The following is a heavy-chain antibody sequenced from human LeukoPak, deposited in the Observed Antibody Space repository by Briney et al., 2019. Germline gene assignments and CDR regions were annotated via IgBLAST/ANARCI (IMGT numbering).Heavy chain of an antibody. V-gene: IGHV4-34*01. D-gene: IGHD6-25*01. CDR2: INHSGST. Sequence: SETLSLTCAVYGGSFSGYYWTWIRQPPGKGLEWIGEINHSGSTNYNPSLKSRVTISIDTSKNQFSLKLGSVTAADTAVYYCARLVRWAYISAHHYFDYWDQGTLVTVSS. CDR3: ARLVRWAYISAHHYFDY. CDR1: GGSFSGYY. J-gene: IGHJ4*02.